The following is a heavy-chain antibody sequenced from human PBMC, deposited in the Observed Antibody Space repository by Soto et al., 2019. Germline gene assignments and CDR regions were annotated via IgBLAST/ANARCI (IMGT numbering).Heavy chain of an antibody. D-gene: IGHD2-15*01. J-gene: IGHJ6*02. V-gene: IGHV1-69*06. CDR1: GGTFSSYA. Sequence: SVKVSCKASGGTFSSYAISWVRQAPGQGLELMGGIIPIFGTANYAQKFQGRVTITADKSTSTAYMELSSLRSEGTAVYYCAIKIVVVVAATPGNNPYYYYGMDVWGQGTTVTVYS. CDR3: AIKIVVVVAATPGNNPYYYYGMDV. CDR2: IIPIFGTA.